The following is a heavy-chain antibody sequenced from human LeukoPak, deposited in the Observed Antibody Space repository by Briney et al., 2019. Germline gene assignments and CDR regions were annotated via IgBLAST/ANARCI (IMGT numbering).Heavy chain of an antibody. CDR1: GFTFDDYA. CDR3: AELGITMIGGV. J-gene: IGHJ6*04. Sequence: PGGSLRLSCTASGFTFDDYAMHWVRQAPGKGLKWVSLITWDGGSTYYADSVKGRFTISRDNNKNSLYLQMNSLRAEDTAVYYCAELGITMIGGVWGKGTTVTISS. D-gene: IGHD3-10*02. V-gene: IGHV3-43D*03. CDR2: ITWDGGST.